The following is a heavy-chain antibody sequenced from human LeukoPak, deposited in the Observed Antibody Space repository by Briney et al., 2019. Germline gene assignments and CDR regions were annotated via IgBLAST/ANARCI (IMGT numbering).Heavy chain of an antibody. D-gene: IGHD1-1*01. CDR1: GGSISSSSFY. CDR2: IYSTGST. CDR3: ARRGTGGRSVDC. J-gene: IGHJ4*02. Sequence: SETLSLTCTGSGGSISSSSFYWGWIRQPPRKGLEWIGTIYSTGSTYYNPSLKSRVTISVDTSKNQFSLRLSSVTAADTAVYYCARRGTGGRSVDCWGQGTLVTLSS. V-gene: IGHV4-39*01.